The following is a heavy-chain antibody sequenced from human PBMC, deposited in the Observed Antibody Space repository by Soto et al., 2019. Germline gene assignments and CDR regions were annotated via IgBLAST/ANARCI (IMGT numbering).Heavy chain of an antibody. CDR3: ASDPYSRIAGL. CDR2: IDVGGRT. D-gene: IGHD6-13*01. CDR1: GITVGRRY. V-gene: IGHV3-66*01. Sequence: LVESGGGLVQPGGSLRLACEASGITVGRRYMSWVRQAPGQGLQWVSLIDVGGRTTYADSVKGRFIISRDNSNNMVYLQVNGLRAEDTAVYYCASDPYSRIAGLWGQGILVTVSS. J-gene: IGHJ4*02.